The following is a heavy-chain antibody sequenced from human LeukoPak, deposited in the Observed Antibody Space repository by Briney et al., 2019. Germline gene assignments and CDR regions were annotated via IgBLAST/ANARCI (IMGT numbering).Heavy chain of an antibody. D-gene: IGHD5-24*01. CDR1: GFTFTTYW. V-gene: IGHV3-7*01. CDR3: ANLGPPGRDHYLES. CDR2: INQVGSSK. J-gene: IGHJ4*02. Sequence: PGGSLRLSCAASGFTFTTYWMGWVRQAPGKGPEWVANINQVGSSKYFVDSVKGRFIISRDNAKNSLYLQMNSLRDEDTAVYYCANLGPPGRDHYLESWGQGTPVTVSS.